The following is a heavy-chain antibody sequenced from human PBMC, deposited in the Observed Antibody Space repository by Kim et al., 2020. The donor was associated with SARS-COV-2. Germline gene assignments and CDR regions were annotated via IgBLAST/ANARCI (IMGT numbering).Heavy chain of an antibody. CDR3: ARDGRPAAAGKGRWFDP. V-gene: IGHV3-21*01. CDR1: GFTFSSYS. CDR2: ISSSSSYI. D-gene: IGHD6-13*01. Sequence: GGSLRLSCAASGFTFSSYSMNWVRQAPGKGLEWVSSISSSSSYIYYADSVKGRFTISRDNAKNSLYLQMNSLRAEDTAVYYCARDGRPAAAGKGRWFDPWGQGTLVTVSS. J-gene: IGHJ5*02.